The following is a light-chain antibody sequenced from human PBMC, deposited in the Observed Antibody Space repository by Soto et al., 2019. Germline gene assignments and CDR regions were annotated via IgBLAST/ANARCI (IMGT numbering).Light chain of an antibody. CDR3: QQYNNWPPIT. V-gene: IGKV3-15*01. CDR2: GAS. J-gene: IGKJ5*01. CDR1: QGVSSN. Sequence: EIVMTQSPATLSVSPGERATLSCRASQGVSSNLAWYQQKPGQAPSLLIYGASTRATGIPARFSGSGAGTEVTLTISSLQSEDFAGYYCQQYNNWPPITFGQGPRLEIK.